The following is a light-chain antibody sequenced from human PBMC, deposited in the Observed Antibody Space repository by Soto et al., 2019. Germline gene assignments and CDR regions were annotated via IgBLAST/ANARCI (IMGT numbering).Light chain of an antibody. Sequence: EIVMTQSPATLSVSPGERATLSCLASQSVSSKLAWYQQKPGQAPRLLIYGASTRATGIPARFSGGGSGTEFTLTISSLQSEDFALYYCQQYNSWPWTFGQGTMVAIK. J-gene: IGKJ1*01. CDR2: GAS. V-gene: IGKV3-15*01. CDR3: QQYNSWPWT. CDR1: QSVSSK.